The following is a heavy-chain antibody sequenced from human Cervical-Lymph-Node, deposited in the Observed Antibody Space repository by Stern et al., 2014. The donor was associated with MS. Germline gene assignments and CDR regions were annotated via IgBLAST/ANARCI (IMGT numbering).Heavy chain of an antibody. V-gene: IGHV1-46*01. CDR2: INPSCDST. Sequence: QDQLVQSGAEVKKPGASVKISCKASGYTFTNYYMHWVRQAPGQGLEWLGIINPSCDSTSYAQKFEGIDTMTRDTSTCTVNTESSSLTSGDTAVYYCARLRVYNVLTGYLDYWGQGTLVTVSS. J-gene: IGHJ4*02. CDR1: GYTFTNYY. D-gene: IGHD3-9*01. CDR3: ARLRVYNVLTGYLDY.